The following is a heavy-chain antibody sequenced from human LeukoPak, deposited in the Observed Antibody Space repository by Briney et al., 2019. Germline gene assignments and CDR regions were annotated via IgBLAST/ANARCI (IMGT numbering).Heavy chain of an antibody. CDR3: AGPTCLRGGYCSTNS. Sequence: GGSQRLLCAASRFTFNDYHMSWIRQAPGKGLVWVSYISSSSVYAKYADSVKGRFSISRDNAEKSLYLQMDSLRAEDTAVYYCAGPTCLRGGYCSTNSWGQGTLVTVSS. CDR1: RFTFNDYH. CDR2: ISSSSVYA. V-gene: IGHV3-11*03. J-gene: IGHJ4*02. D-gene: IGHD2-2*01.